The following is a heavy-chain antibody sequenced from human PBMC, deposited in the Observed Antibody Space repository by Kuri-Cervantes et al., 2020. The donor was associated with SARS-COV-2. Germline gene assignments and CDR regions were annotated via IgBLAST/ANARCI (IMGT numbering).Heavy chain of an antibody. CDR1: GGTFSTYN. D-gene: IGHD6-19*01. Sequence: SVKVSCKASGGTFSTYNFTWVRQAPGQGLEWMGGIIPIFGTANYAQKFQGRVTITADESTSTAYMELSSLRSEDTAVYYCARGYSSGLRPYDAFDIWGQGTMVTVSS. CDR3: ARGYSSGLRPYDAFDI. J-gene: IGHJ3*02. V-gene: IGHV1-69*13. CDR2: IIPIFGTA.